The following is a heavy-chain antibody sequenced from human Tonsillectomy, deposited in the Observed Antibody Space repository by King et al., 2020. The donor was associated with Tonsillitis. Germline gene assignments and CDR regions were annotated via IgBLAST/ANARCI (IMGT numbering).Heavy chain of an antibody. Sequence: VQLVESGGGLVQPGGSLRLPCAASGFTFRSYWMSGVRQAPGKGLEWVANINQEGGEKYYLDSVKGRVTISRDNAKNSLYLQMNSLRAEDTAIYYCARDRAGTKTTFDYWGQGTLVTVSS. CDR2: INQEGGEK. CDR3: ARDRAGTKTTFDY. V-gene: IGHV3-7*03. D-gene: IGHD1/OR15-1a*01. J-gene: IGHJ4*02. CDR1: GFTFRSYW.